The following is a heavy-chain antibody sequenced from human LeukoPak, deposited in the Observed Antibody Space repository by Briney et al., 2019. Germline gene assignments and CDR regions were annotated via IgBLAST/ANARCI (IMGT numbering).Heavy chain of an antibody. CDR2: TYYRSKWYN. D-gene: IGHD3-10*01. J-gene: IGHJ6*02. Sequence: SQTLSLTFAISGASVSRNSSAWNWIRQSPSRRLEWLGRTYYRSKWYNDYAVSVKSRITINPDTSKNQFSLQLNSVTPEDTAVYSCGKDYPYNGSGIYYYGMDVWGQGTTVTVSS. CDR3: GKDYPYNGSGIYYYGMDV. V-gene: IGHV6-1*01. CDR1: GASVSRNSSA.